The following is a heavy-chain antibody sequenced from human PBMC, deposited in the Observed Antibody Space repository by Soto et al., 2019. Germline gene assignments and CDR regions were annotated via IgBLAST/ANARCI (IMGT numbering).Heavy chain of an antibody. CDR3: ARGSSTASWFLHY. J-gene: IGHJ1*01. CDR1: SATVSSHTYT. D-gene: IGHD6-13*01. CDR2: IYYSGST. Sequence: LLVHCKVPSATVSSHTYTCGWLRRPPGKGLEWIGSIYYSGSTYYNPSLNSRVTVSVDTSKNQFSLKVTSVTAADTAVYYCARGSSTASWFLHYRGQGSPVT. V-gene: IGHV4-39*01.